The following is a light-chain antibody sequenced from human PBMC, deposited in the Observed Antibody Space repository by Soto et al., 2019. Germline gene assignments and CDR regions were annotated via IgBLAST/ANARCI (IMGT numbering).Light chain of an antibody. V-gene: IGKV3D-20*01. CDR2: DAS. Sequence: EIVLTQSPATQSLSPGERATLSCGASQSVSSSYLAWYQQKPGLATRLLIYDASSRATGIPDRFSGSGSGTDFTLTISRLEPEDVEVYYCQQYGTSPYTFGQETKLEIK. CDR1: QSVSSSY. J-gene: IGKJ2*01. CDR3: QQYGTSPYT.